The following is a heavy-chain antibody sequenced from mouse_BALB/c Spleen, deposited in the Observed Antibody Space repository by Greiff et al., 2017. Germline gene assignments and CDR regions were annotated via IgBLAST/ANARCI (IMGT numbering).Heavy chain of an antibody. V-gene: IGHV5-6-5*01. Sequence: DVKLVESGGGLVKPGGSLKLSCAASGFSFSSYAMSWVRQTPEKRLEWVASISSGGSTYYPDSVKGRFTISRDNARNILYLQMSSLRAEDTAMYYCARGEDGNRYAAWFAYWGQGTLVTVSA. CDR3: ARGEDGNRYAAWFAY. CDR1: GFSFSSYA. D-gene: IGHD2-14*01. J-gene: IGHJ3*01. CDR2: ISSGGST.